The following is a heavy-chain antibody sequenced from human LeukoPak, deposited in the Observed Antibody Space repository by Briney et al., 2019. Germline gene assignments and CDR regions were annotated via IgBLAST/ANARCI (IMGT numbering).Heavy chain of an antibody. CDR3: ARVLGYSSLYYFDY. V-gene: IGHV1-69*13. D-gene: IGHD5-18*01. J-gene: IGHJ4*02. Sequence: VASVKVSCKASGYTFTSYGISWVRQAPGQGLEWMGGIIPIFGTANYAQKFQGRVTITADESTSTAYMELSSLRSEDTAVYYCARVLGYSSLYYFDYWGQGTLVTVSS. CDR2: IIPIFGTA. CDR1: GYTFTSYG.